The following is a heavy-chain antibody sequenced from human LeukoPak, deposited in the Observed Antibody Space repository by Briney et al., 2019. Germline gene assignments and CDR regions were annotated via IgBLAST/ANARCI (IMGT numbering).Heavy chain of an antibody. D-gene: IGHD1-14*01. Sequence: PGGSVRLSCAASGFTFSDYYMSWIRQAPGKGLEWVSYISSSGSTIYYADSVKGRFTISRDNAKNSLYLQMNSLRAEDTAVYYCARGVEPLAANTLAYWGQGTLVTVSS. CDR2: ISSSGSTI. CDR1: GFTFSDYY. V-gene: IGHV3-11*01. CDR3: ARGVEPLAANTLAY. J-gene: IGHJ4*02.